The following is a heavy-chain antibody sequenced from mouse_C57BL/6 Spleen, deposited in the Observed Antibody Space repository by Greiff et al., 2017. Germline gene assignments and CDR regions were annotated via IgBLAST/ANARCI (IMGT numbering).Heavy chain of an antibody. J-gene: IGHJ2*01. V-gene: IGHV1-59*01. Sequence: QVQLQQPGAELVRPGTSVKLSCKASGYTFTSYWMHWVKQRPGQGLEWIGVIDPSDSYTNYNQKFKGKATLTVDTSSSTAYMQLSSLTSEDSAVYYCARGDGTGNYWGQGTTLTVSS. CDR2: IDPSDSYT. CDR3: ARGDGTGNY. D-gene: IGHD4-1*01. CDR1: GYTFTSYW.